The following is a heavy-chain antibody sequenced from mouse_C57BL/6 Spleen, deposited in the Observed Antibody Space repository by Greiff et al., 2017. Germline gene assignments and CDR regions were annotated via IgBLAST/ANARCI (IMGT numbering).Heavy chain of an antibody. V-gene: IGHV5-15*01. J-gene: IGHJ1*03. CDR3: ARHGGLLPDWYVDV. D-gene: IGHD2-3*01. CDR1: GFTFSDYG. Sequence: EVKVVESGGGLVQPGGSLKLSCAASGFTFSDYGMAWVRQAPRKGPEWVAFISNLAYSIYYADTVTGRFTISRENAKNTLYLEMSSLRSEDTAMYYCARHGGLLPDWYVDVWGTGTTVTVSS. CDR2: ISNLAYSI.